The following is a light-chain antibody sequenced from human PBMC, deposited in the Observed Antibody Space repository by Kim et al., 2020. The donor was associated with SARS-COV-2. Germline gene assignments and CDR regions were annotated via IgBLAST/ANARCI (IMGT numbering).Light chain of an antibody. J-gene: IGKJ2*01. Sequence: RATINCKSRLSGLRSANGQNDIAGYQQKPGQPPKLLIYAASTRESGVPDRFRGSGSGTDFTLTISSLQAEDVAVYYCQQYNSSPDNFGQGTKLEIK. CDR1: LSGLRSANGQND. V-gene: IGKV4-1*01. CDR3: QQYNSSPDN. CDR2: AAS.